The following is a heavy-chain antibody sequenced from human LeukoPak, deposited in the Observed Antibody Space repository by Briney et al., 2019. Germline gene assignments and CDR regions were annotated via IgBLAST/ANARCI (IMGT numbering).Heavy chain of an antibody. D-gene: IGHD6-19*01. J-gene: IGHJ4*02. CDR3: ARDLRGIAVAGRLDY. V-gene: IGHV6-1*01. CDR2: TYYRSKWYN. Sequence: SQTLSLTCAISGDSVSSNSAAWNWIRQSPSRGLEWLGRTYYRSKWYNDYAVSAKSRISISPDTSKNQFSLQLNSVTPEDTAVYYCARDLRGIAVAGRLDYWGQGTLVTVSS. CDR1: GDSVSSNSAA.